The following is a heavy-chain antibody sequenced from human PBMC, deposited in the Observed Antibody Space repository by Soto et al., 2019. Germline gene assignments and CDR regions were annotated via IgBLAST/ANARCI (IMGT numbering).Heavy chain of an antibody. J-gene: IGHJ4*02. CDR1: GFTFGTYA. D-gene: IGHD3-22*01. V-gene: IGHV3-23*01. CDR3: AKKFGYSTSRGYYPGDFDY. Sequence: EVQLLESGGDLVQPGGSLRLSCAASGFTFGTYAMAWVRQAPGKGLEWVSAISGSGGDNTYYADSVKGRFTISRDNSKNTLYLQMNSLRAEDTAVYYCAKKFGYSTSRGYYPGDFDYWGQGTLVTVSS. CDR2: ISGSGGDNT.